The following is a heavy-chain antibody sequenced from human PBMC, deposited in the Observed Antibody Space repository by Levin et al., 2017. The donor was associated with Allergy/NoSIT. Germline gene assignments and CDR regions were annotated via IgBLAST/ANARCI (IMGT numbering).Heavy chain of an antibody. CDR2: IYHSGST. CDR1: GGSISSSNW. V-gene: IGHV4-4*02. Sequence: KSSETLSLTCAVSGGSISSSNWWSWVRQPPGKGLEWIGEIYHSGSTNYNPSLKSRVTISVDKSKNQFSLKLSSVTAADTAVYYCARDLSDYGDYPPNWGQGTLVTVSS. J-gene: IGHJ4*02. CDR3: ARDLSDYGDYPPN. D-gene: IGHD4-17*01.